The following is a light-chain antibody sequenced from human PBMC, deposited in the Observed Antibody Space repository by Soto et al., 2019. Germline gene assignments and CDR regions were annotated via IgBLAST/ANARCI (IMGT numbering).Light chain of an antibody. Sequence: EIVMTQSPSTLSVSPGERATLSCRATQSVSSNLAWYQQKPGQAPRLLIYGASTKATGIPPRFSGSGSGTDFTLTITSLHAEDLPVYYCQQYNYWSLAFGPGHKVDIK. CDR1: QSVSSN. J-gene: IGKJ3*01. CDR3: QQYNYWSLA. CDR2: GAS. V-gene: IGKV3-15*01.